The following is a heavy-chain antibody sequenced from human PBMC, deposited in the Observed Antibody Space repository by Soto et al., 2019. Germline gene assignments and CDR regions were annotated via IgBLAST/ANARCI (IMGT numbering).Heavy chain of an antibody. Sequence: SWLTIGRYAVSWVRKEPGKGLEWVSIVSGSGATTSYVDSVKGRFTISRDNSKNTLYLQMNSLRAEDTAIYFCAKTSGSYLEVFAYWRQGTLVTVFS. J-gene: IGHJ4*02. CDR2: VSGSGATT. CDR3: AKTSGSYLEVFAY. CDR1: WLTIGRYA. V-gene: IGHV3-23*01. D-gene: IGHD3-10*01.